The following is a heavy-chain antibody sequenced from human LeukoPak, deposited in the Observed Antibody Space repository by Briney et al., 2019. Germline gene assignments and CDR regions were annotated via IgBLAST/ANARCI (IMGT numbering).Heavy chain of an antibody. CDR3: ARGVSNWYNDPFDY. V-gene: IGHV3-66*01. Sequence: QPGGSLRLSCAAPGSTVRTNDMSWVRQAPGKGLEWVSVIYSGGSTHYADSVKGRFTISRDNSKNTLYLQMNSLRAEDTAVYYCARGVSNWYNDPFDYWGQGTLVTVSS. CDR1: GSTVRTND. CDR2: IYSGGST. D-gene: IGHD6-13*01. J-gene: IGHJ4*02.